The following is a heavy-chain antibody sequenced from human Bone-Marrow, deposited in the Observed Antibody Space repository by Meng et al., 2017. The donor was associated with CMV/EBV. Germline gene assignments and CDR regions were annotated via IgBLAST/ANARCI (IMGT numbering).Heavy chain of an antibody. Sequence: GESLKISCAASGFTFSSYAMHWVRQAPGKGLEWVAVISYDGSNKYYADSVKGRFTISRDNSKNTLYLQMNSLRAEDTAVYYCAREDSSGLYYFDYWGQGTLVTFAS. CDR1: GFTFSSYA. D-gene: IGHD3-22*01. J-gene: IGHJ4*02. CDR2: ISYDGSNK. V-gene: IGHV3-30-3*01. CDR3: AREDSSGLYYFDY.